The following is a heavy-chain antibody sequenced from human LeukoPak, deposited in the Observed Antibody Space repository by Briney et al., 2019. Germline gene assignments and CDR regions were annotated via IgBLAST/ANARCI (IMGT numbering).Heavy chain of an antibody. D-gene: IGHD6-13*01. CDR3: TTEGQQMESSGFDY. J-gene: IGHJ4*02. V-gene: IGHV3-15*04. Sequence: GGSLRLSCAASGFTFSNAWMNWVRQAPGEGLEWVGRIASRPAGGAIDYADSVRGRLTISRDDSKNTLYLQMNSLKTEDTAVYYCTTEGQQMESSGFDYWGQGTPVTVSS. CDR1: GFTFSNAW. CDR2: IASRPAGGAI.